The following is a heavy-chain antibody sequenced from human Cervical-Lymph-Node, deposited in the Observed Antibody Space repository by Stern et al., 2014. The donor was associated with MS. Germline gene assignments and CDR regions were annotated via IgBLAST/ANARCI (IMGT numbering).Heavy chain of an antibody. D-gene: IGHD3-22*01. CDR1: GYTFKNYY. J-gene: IGHJ4*02. CDR2: INPSGGGT. V-gene: IGHV1-46*02. CDR3: ARPGSRGYDLPD. Sequence: QVQLVQSGAEVKKPGASVKVSCKTSGYTFKNYYMHWVRQAPGQGLEWMGVINPSGGGTFYAQKFQGRVTMTRETSTSTFYMEMSSLTSEDTAVYYCARPGSRGYDLPDWGQGTLVTVSS.